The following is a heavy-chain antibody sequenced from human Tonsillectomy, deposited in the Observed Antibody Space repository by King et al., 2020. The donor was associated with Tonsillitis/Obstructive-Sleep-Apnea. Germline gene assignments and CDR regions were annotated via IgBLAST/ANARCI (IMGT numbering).Heavy chain of an antibody. D-gene: IGHD4-17*01. Sequence: VQLVESGGGLVQPGGSLRLSCAASGFTFSSYWMHWVRQAPGKGLVWVSRINSDGSSTSYADSVKGRFTISRDNAKNTLYLQMNSLRAEDTAVYYCAREGQSLGHLRKDYWGQGTLVTVSS. V-gene: IGHV3-74*01. J-gene: IGHJ4*02. CDR3: AREGQSLGHLRKDY. CDR1: GFTFSSYW. CDR2: INSDGSST.